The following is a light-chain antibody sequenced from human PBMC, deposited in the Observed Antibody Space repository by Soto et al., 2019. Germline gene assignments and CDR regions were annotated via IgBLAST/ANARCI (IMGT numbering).Light chain of an antibody. J-gene: IGLJ2*01. CDR2: EVS. V-gene: IGLV2-8*01. CDR3: SSYAGSSVV. Sequence: QSALTQPPSASGSPGQSVTISCTGTSSDVGGYNYVSWYQQHPGKAPKVMIYEVSKRPSGVPDRFSGSKSGNTASLTVSGLQAEDEADYYCSSYAGSSVVFGGGTKLTV. CDR1: SSDVGGYNY.